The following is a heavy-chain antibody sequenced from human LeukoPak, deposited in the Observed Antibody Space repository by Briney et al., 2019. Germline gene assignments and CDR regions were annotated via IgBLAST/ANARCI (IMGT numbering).Heavy chain of an antibody. V-gene: IGHV1-69*13. D-gene: IGHD3-22*01. CDR3: ARSPEDYYDSSGYVDAFDI. J-gene: IGHJ3*02. Sequence: ASVKVSCKASGGTFSSYAISWVRQAPGQGLEWMGGIIPIFGTANYAQKFQGRVTITADESTSTAYMELSSLRSEDTAVYYCARSPEDYYDSSGYVDAFDIWGQGTMVTVSS. CDR2: IIPIFGTA. CDR1: GGTFSSYA.